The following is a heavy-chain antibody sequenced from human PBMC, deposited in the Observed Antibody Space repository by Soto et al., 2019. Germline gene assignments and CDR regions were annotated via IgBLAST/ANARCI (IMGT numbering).Heavy chain of an antibody. CDR3: ARGHPSLLQPHNWFDP. V-gene: IGHV1-46*01. Sequence: GASVKVYCKASGYTFASYYMHWVRQAPGQGLEWMGIINPSGGSTSYAQKFQGRVTMTRDTSTSTVYMELSSLRSEDTAVYYCARGHPSLLQPHNWFDPWGQGTLVTVSS. D-gene: IGHD3-10*01. J-gene: IGHJ5*02. CDR1: GYTFASYY. CDR2: INPSGGST.